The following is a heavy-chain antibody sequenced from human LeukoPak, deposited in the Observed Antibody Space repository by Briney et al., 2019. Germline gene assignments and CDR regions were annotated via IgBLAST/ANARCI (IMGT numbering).Heavy chain of an antibody. J-gene: IGHJ4*02. V-gene: IGHV5-51*01. Sequence: GESLKISCKGSGYRFTSYWIGWVRPMPGKGLEWMGIIYPGDSDTRYSPSFQGQVTISADKSISTAYLQWSSLKASDTAMYYCATVGYYYDSSGLLFDYWGQVTLVTVSS. CDR1: GYRFTSYW. CDR2: IYPGDSDT. CDR3: ATVGYYYDSSGLLFDY. D-gene: IGHD3-22*01.